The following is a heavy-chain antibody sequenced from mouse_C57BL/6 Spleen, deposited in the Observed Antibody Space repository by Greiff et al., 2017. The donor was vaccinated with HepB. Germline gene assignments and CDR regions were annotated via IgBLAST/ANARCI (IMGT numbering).Heavy chain of an antibody. CDR1: GFTFSDYY. CDR3: ARHGYYGSRGGTDY. J-gene: IGHJ4*01. Sequence: DVQLQESGGGLVQPGGSLKLSCAASGFTFSDYYMYWVRQTPEKRLEWVAYISNGGGSTYYPDTVKGRFTISRDNAKNTLYLQMSRLKSEDTAMYYCARHGYYGSRGGTDYWGQGTSVTVSS. CDR2: ISNGGGST. V-gene: IGHV5-12*01. D-gene: IGHD1-1*01.